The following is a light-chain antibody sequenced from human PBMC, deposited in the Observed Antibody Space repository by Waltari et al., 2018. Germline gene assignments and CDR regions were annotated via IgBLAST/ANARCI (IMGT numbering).Light chain of an antibody. V-gene: IGLV2-23*02. Sequence: QSALTQPASLSGSPGQSITISCTGSSADIENYNLVSWYHKYPGKVPKLLVSEVTKRPSGVFNLFAGSKSGRTSSLTMSGLQAEDEADYYCCSYAGSNTALFGGGTKVTVL. CDR2: EVT. J-gene: IGLJ2*01. CDR3: CSYAGSNTAL. CDR1: SADIENYNL.